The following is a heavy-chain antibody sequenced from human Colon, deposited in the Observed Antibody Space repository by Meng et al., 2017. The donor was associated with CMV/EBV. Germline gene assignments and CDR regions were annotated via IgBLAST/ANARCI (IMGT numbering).Heavy chain of an antibody. CDR1: GFSLNSTAVG. CDR3: AHCRVGGWFDA. D-gene: IGHD4-23*01. V-gene: IGHV2-5*02. Sequence: QITLKESGPTLVKPTQTLTLTCTFSGFSLNSTAVGVGWIRQPPGKALEWLGLIYWDDQKRYSSSLKNRLTITKDTSKNQVVLTMTNMDPVDTATYYCAHCRVGGWFDAWGQGTLVTVSS. J-gene: IGHJ5*02. CDR2: IYWDDQK.